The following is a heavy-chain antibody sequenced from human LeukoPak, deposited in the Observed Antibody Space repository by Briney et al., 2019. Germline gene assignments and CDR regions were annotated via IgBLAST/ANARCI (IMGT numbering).Heavy chain of an antibody. Sequence: SETLSLTCTVSGGSISSYYWSWIRQPPGKGLEWIGYTYYSGSTNYNPSLKSRVTISVDTSKNQFSLKLSSVTAADTAVYYCARGRNYDFWFDPWGQGTLVTVPS. J-gene: IGHJ5*02. CDR3: ARGRNYDFWFDP. D-gene: IGHD3-3*01. CDR2: TYYSGST. CDR1: GGSISSYY. V-gene: IGHV4-59*01.